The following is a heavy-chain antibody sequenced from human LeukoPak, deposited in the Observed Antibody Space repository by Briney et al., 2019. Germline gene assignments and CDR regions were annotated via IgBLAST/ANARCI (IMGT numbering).Heavy chain of an antibody. CDR1: GFTVSSNY. Sequence: GSLRLSCAASGFTVSSNYMSWVRQAPGKGLEWVSVIYSGGSTYYADSVKGRFTISRDNSKNTLYLQMNSLRAEDTAVYYCAKDRRWLVPYYFDYWGQGTLVTVSS. CDR2: IYSGGST. D-gene: IGHD6-19*01. V-gene: IGHV3-53*01. CDR3: AKDRRWLVPYYFDY. J-gene: IGHJ4*02.